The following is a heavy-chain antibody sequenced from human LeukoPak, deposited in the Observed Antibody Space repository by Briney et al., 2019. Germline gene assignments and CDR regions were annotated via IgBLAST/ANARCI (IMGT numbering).Heavy chain of an antibody. J-gene: IGHJ4*02. CDR2: ISSGSSNI. D-gene: IGHD7-27*01. CDR3: AKGDVSVTREFDY. CDR1: GFTFSSYS. Sequence: KTGGSLRLSCAASGFTFSSYSMNWVRQAPGKGLEWVSSISSGSSNIYYADSVKGRFTISRDNAQNSLYLQMNSLRAEDTAVYCCAKGDVSVTREFDYWGQGTLVTVSS. V-gene: IGHV3-21*01.